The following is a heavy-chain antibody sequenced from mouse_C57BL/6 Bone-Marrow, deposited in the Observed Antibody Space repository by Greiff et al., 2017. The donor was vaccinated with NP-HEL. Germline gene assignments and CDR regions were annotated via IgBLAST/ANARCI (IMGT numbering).Heavy chain of an antibody. D-gene: IGHD1-1*01. V-gene: IGHV5S21*01. Sequence: EVKLMESGAGLVKPGGSLKLSCAASGFTFSSYAMSWVRQTPEKRLEWVAYISSGGDYIYYADTVKGRSTISRDNARNTLYLQMSSLKSEDTAMYYCARGNYYGWSLAWFAYWGQGTLVTVSA. CDR3: ARGNYYGWSLAWFAY. CDR1: GFTFSSYA. CDR2: ISSGGDYI. J-gene: IGHJ3*01.